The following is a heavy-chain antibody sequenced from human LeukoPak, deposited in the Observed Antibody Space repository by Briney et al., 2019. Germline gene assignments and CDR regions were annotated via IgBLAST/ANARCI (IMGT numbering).Heavy chain of an antibody. CDR3: ARLNGDY. D-gene: IGHD1-1*01. V-gene: IGHV4-59*08. J-gene: IGHJ4*02. CDR1: GGSISSDY. CDR2: IYYSGST. Sequence: PSETLSLTGTGSGGSISSDYWSWLRQPPGKGLEWIGYIYYSGSTNYNPSLKSRVTISLDTSKNQFSLKLSSVTAADTAVYYCARLNGDYWGQGTLVTVSS.